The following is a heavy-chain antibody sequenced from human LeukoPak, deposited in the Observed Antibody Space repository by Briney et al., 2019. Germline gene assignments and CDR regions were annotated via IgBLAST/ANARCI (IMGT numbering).Heavy chain of an antibody. D-gene: IGHD3-22*01. J-gene: IGHJ6*03. CDR3: ARCLYYYDSSGYYHYYMDV. Sequence: ASVKVSCKASGYTFTSYGISWVRQAPGQGLEWMGWISAYNGNTNYAQKLQGRVTMTTDTSTSTAYMELSSLRSEDTAVYYCARCLYYYDSSGYYHYYMDVWGKGTTVAVSS. CDR1: GYTFTSYG. V-gene: IGHV1-18*01. CDR2: ISAYNGNT.